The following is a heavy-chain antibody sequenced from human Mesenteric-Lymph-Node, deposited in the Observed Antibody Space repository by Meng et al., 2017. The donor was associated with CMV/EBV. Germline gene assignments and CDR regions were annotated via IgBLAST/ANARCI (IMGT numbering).Heavy chain of an antibody. D-gene: IGHD6-13*01. Sequence: GESLKISCAASGFTFSNYHMHWVRQAPGKGLEWVAIISYDETNKYYVDSVKGRFTISRDNSQNTLYLQMNSLRAEDTALYYCARDLAAAGGMDVWGQGTTVTVSS. CDR1: GFTFSNYH. CDR3: ARDLAAAGGMDV. J-gene: IGHJ6*02. CDR2: ISYDETNK. V-gene: IGHV3-30*04.